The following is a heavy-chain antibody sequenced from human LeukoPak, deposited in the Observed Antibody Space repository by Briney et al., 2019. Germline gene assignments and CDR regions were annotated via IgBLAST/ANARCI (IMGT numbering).Heavy chain of an antibody. D-gene: IGHD6-6*01. V-gene: IGHV1-69*05. J-gene: IGHJ5*02. CDR1: GGTFSSYA. Sequence: ASVKVSCKASGGTFSSYAISWVRQAPGQGLEWMGGIIPIFGTANYAQKFQCRVTITTDESTSTAYMELSSLRSEDTAVYYCAEPQIAALFDPWGQGTLVTVSS. CDR3: AEPQIAALFDP. CDR2: IIPIFGTA.